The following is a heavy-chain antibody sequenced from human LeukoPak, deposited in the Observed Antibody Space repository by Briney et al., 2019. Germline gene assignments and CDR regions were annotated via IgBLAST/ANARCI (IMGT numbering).Heavy chain of an antibody. CDR3: ARDEAAGTRGHAFDI. Sequence: PGGSLRLSCAASGFIFSSYGMHWVRQAPGKGLEWVAFIRYDGSNKYYADSVKGRFTISRDNAKNSLYLQMNSLRAEDTAVYYCARDEAAGTRGHAFDIWGQGTMVTVSS. CDR1: GFIFSSYG. CDR2: IRYDGSNK. V-gene: IGHV3-30*02. D-gene: IGHD6-13*01. J-gene: IGHJ3*02.